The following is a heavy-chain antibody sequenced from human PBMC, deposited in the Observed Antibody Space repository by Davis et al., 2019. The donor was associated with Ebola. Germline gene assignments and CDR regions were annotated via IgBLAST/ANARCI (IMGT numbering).Heavy chain of an antibody. V-gene: IGHV3-74*03. D-gene: IGHD2-21*01. CDR1: GFTFSSYW. Sequence: GESLKISCVASGFTFSSYWMHWVRQAPGKGLVWVSRIYSDGSSTTYADSVKGRFTISRDNAKNTLYLQMNSLRAEDTAVYYCARGIGEDWGQGTLVTVSS. CDR3: ARGIGED. CDR2: IYSDGSST. J-gene: IGHJ4*02.